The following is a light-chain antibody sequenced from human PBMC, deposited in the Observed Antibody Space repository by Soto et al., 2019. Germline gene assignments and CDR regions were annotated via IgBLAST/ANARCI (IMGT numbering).Light chain of an antibody. CDR3: QQGHNWPLT. CDR2: SAS. CDR1: QSISTE. J-gene: IGKJ2*01. Sequence: EIVMTQSPATLSVSPGERATLSCRASQSISTELAWYQQKPGQPPRLLIYSASTRATGVPARFTGRGSGSECTRTISGLQSEDFAVYYWQQGHNWPLTFGQGTRLEI. V-gene: IGKV3-15*01.